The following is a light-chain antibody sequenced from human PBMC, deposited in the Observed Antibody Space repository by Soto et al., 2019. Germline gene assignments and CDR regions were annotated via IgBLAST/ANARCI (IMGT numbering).Light chain of an antibody. CDR2: KGT. Sequence: QSVLAQPASVSGGPGQSITISCTWTSDEVGAYNSVSWYQQLPHKAPQVILYKGTQRPSGVSSRFSGSPSGNAASLTISGLQADDEADYFCCSSAPESTYVFGTGTKVTV. CDR1: SDEVGAYNS. CDR3: CSSAPESTYV. V-gene: IGLV2-23*01. J-gene: IGLJ1*01.